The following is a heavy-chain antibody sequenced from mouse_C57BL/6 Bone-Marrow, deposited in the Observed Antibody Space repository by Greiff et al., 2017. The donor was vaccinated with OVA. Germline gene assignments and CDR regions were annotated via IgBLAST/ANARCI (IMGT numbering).Heavy chain of an antibody. J-gene: IGHJ3*01. V-gene: IGHV5-4*03. CDR3: ASDRDPHYYDGGYGFAY. Sequence: EVNVVESGGGLVKPGGSLKLSCAASGFTFSSYAMSWVRQTPEKRLEWVATISGGGSYTYYPDNVKGRFTVSRDNAKNNLYLQMSHLKSEDTAMDYYASDRDPHYYDGGYGFAYWGQGTLVTVSA. D-gene: IGHD1-1*01. CDR2: ISGGGSYT. CDR1: GFTFSSYA.